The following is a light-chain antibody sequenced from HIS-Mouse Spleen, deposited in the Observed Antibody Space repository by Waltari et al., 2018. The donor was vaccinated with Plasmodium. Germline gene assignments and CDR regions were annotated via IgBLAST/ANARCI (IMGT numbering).Light chain of an antibody. J-gene: IGLJ2*01. CDR3: NTRDSSGNHQV. CDR2: GKN. Sequence: SVALGQTVRITCQGDSLRSYYASWYQQKPGQAPVLVIYGKNNRPSRIPDRFSGSSSGNTASLTITWAPAEDEADYYCNTRDSSGNHQVFGGGTKLTVL. V-gene: IGLV3-19*01. CDR1: SLRSYY.